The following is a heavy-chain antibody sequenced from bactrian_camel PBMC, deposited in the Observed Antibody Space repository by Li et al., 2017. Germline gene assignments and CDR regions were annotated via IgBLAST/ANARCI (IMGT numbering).Heavy chain of an antibody. CDR2: IDSDGST. D-gene: IGHD3*01. J-gene: IGHJ4*01. V-gene: IGHV3S53*01. CDR1: RFFAC. CDR3: AASRAVTWRSQCSSTDVYNY. Sequence: VQLVESGGGSVRPGGSLTLYCAASRFFACMGWFRQAPGKEREGVAAIDSDGSTSYADSVKGRFTISKDNAKNTLYLQMNSLKPEDTAMYYCAASRAVTWRSQCSSTDVYNYWGQGTQVTVS.